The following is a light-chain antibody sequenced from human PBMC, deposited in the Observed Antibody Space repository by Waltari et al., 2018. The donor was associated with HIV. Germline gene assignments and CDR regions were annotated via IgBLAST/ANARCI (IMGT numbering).Light chain of an antibody. CDR3: LLSFSGVRV. Sequence: QAVVTQETSRAVSPVGTVTVTCAPFTGCVFRSKDVHWIQRKPGQAPRTLIYDTGKRHPWTAGRFSGSLVGGRAALTLSGALTDDEADYYCLLSFSGVRVFGGGTKLTV. CDR2: DTG. CDR1: TGCVFRSKD. V-gene: IGLV7-46*01. J-gene: IGLJ3*02.